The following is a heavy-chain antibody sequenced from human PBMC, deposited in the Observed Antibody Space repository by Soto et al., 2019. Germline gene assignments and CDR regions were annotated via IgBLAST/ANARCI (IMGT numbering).Heavy chain of an antibody. CDR3: ASPYCSSTSCYYAFDI. CDR2: IYPGDSDT. CDR1: GYSFTSYW. V-gene: IGHV5-51*01. D-gene: IGHD2-2*01. J-gene: IGHJ3*02. Sequence: PGESLKISCKGSGYSFTSYWVGWVRQMPGKGLEWMGIIYPGDSDTRYSPSFQGQVTISADKSISTAYLQWSSLKASDTAMYYCASPYCSSTSCYYAFDIWGQGTMVTVS.